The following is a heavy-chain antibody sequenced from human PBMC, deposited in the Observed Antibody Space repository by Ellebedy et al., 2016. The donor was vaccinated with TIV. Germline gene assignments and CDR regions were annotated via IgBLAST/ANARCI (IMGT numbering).Heavy chain of an antibody. CDR2: ISSNGGST. J-gene: IGHJ4*02. CDR1: GFPFSSYA. Sequence: GESLKISCSASGFPFSSYAMHWVRQAPGKGLEYVSAISSNGGSTYYADSVKGRFTISRDNSKNTLYLQMSSLRAEDTAVYYCVKDYCSGGSCYFGFYWGQGTLVTVSS. V-gene: IGHV3-64D*06. D-gene: IGHD2-15*01. CDR3: VKDYCSGGSCYFGFY.